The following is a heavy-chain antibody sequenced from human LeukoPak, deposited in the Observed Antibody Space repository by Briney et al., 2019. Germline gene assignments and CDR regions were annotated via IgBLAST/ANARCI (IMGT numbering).Heavy chain of an antibody. V-gene: IGHV3-30-3*01. Sequence: GGSLRLSCAASGFSFSSYAMHWVRQAPGKGLEWVAVISYDGSNKYYADSVKGRFTISRDNSKNTLYLQMNSLRAEDTAVYYCARDIDSSGYYGGVDYWGQGTLVTVSS. J-gene: IGHJ4*02. D-gene: IGHD3-22*01. CDR1: GFSFSSYA. CDR3: ARDIDSSGYYGGVDY. CDR2: ISYDGSNK.